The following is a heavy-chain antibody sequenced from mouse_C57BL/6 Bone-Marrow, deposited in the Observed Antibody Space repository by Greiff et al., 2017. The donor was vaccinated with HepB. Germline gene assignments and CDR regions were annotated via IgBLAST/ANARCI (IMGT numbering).Heavy chain of an antibody. CDR3: ARSGGYDYDWAMDY. D-gene: IGHD2-4*01. Sequence: VQLQQSGPELVKPGASVKISCKASGYTFTDYYMNWVKQSHGKSLEWIGDINPNNGGTSYNQKFKGKATLTVDKSSSTAYMELRSLTSEDSAVYYCARSGGYDYDWAMDYWGQGTSVTVSS. V-gene: IGHV1-26*01. CDR1: GYTFTDYY. J-gene: IGHJ4*01. CDR2: INPNNGGT.